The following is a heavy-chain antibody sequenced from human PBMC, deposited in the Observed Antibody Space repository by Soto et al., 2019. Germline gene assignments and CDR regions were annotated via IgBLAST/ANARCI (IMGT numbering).Heavy chain of an antibody. D-gene: IGHD2-15*01. CDR1: GGSISGYY. Sequence: SETLSLTCTVSGGSISGYYWSWIRQPPGKGLEWIGYIYYSGTTNYNPSLKSRVTISVDTSKNQFSLNLSSVTAADTAVYYCARQVYCSGASCYSRPYDAFDIWGQGAMVTVSS. CDR2: IYYSGTT. CDR3: ARQVYCSGASCYSRPYDAFDI. J-gene: IGHJ3*02. V-gene: IGHV4-59*08.